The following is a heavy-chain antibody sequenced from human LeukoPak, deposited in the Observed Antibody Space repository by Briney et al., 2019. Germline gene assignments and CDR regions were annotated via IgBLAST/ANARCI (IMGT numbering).Heavy chain of an antibody. CDR2: ISYDGSNK. J-gene: IGHJ4*02. Sequence: PGRSLRLSCAASGFTFSSYAMHWVRQAPGKGLEWVAVISYDGSNKYYADSVKGRFTISRDNSKNTLYLQMNSLRAEDTAVYYCAKDSGIAARPQNFDYWGQGTLVTVSS. V-gene: IGHV3-30*04. D-gene: IGHD6-6*01. CDR1: GFTFSSYA. CDR3: AKDSGIAARPQNFDY.